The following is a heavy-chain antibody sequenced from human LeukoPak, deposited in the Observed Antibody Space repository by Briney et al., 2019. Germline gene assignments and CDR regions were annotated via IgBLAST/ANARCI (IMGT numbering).Heavy chain of an antibody. Sequence: SETLSLTCTVSGDSISSYYWSWIRQPPGKGLEWIGYIYYSGSTNYNPSLRSRVTISVDRSKNQFSLKLSSVTAADTAVYYCARHRKPTAATTHNNWFDPWGQGTLVTVSS. D-gene: IGHD6-13*01. J-gene: IGHJ5*02. CDR2: IYYSGST. CDR1: GDSISSYY. CDR3: ARHRKPTAATTHNNWFDP. V-gene: IGHV4-59*08.